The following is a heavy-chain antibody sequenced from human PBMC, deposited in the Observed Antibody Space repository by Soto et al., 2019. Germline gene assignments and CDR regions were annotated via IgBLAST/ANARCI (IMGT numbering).Heavy chain of an antibody. CDR1: GGSISSSSYY. Sequence: QLQLQESGPGLVKPSETLSLTCTVSGGSISSSSYYWGWIRQPPGKGLEWLGSIYYSGSTYYNPSLKSRVTIAVDTYKNQFSLKLSSVTAADTAVYYCARHLEDIVVVPAACSFDYWGQGTLVTVSS. D-gene: IGHD2-2*01. CDR3: ARHLEDIVVVPAACSFDY. CDR2: IYYSGST. J-gene: IGHJ4*02. V-gene: IGHV4-39*01.